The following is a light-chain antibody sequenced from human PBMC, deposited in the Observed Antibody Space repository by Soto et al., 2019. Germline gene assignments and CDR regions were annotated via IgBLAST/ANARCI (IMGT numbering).Light chain of an antibody. Sequence: QSVLAQPPSASGSPGQSVTISCTGTSSDVGGYIYVSWYQHHPGKAPKLMIYEASKRPSGVPDWFSGSKSGNTASLTVSGLQAEDEADYYCSSYAGSNTYVFGTGTKVTVL. J-gene: IGLJ1*01. V-gene: IGLV2-8*01. CDR2: EAS. CDR1: SSDVGGYIY. CDR3: SSYAGSNTYV.